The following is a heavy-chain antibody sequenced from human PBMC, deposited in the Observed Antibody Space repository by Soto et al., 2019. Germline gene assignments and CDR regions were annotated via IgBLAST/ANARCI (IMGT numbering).Heavy chain of an antibody. J-gene: IGHJ4*02. Sequence: GSLRLSCAASGFTFSYYALYWVRRAPGKGLEWVSSISGIRDYIRYADSVKGRFTISRDNAKTSLYLQMNSLTVEDTAVYYCASRDPGTSVDYWGQGTLVTVSS. D-gene: IGHD1-7*01. CDR1: GFTFSYYA. CDR3: ASRDPGTSVDY. CDR2: ISGIRDYI. V-gene: IGHV3-21*06.